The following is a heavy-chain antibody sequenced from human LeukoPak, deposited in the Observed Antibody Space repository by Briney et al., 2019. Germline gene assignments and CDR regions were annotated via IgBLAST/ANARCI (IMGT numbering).Heavy chain of an antibody. CDR3: ARASYDSSGYFFYPPDY. J-gene: IGHJ4*02. CDR2: ISGSGGTT. D-gene: IGHD3-22*01. V-gene: IGHV3-23*01. CDR1: GFTFSSYA. Sequence: PGGSLRLSCAASGFTFSSYAMNWVRQAPGKGLDWVSGISGSGGTTYYADSVKGRFTISRDNSKNILYLQMNTLRAEDTAVCYCARASYDSSGYFFYPPDYWGQGTLVTVSS.